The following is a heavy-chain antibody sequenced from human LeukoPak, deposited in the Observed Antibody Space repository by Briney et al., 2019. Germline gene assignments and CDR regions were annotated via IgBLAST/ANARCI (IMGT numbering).Heavy chain of an antibody. Sequence: PGGSLRLSCAASGFTFSSYWMHWVRQAPGKGLVWVSLIYSDGSTYYADSVKGSFTVSRDNSKNTLYLQMNSLRVEDTAVYYCARVGYTGTWYSSPPFDYWGQGTLVTVSS. V-gene: IGHV3-66*01. CDR3: ARVGYTGTWYSSPPFDY. J-gene: IGHJ4*02. CDR1: GFTFSSYW. D-gene: IGHD6-13*01. CDR2: IYSDGST.